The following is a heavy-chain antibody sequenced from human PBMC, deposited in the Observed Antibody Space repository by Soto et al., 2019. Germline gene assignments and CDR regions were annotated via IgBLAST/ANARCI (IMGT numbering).Heavy chain of an antibody. V-gene: IGHV4-34*01. Sequence: PSETLSLTCAVYGWAFSGYYWSWMRQAPGKGLEWIGEINHSGSTNYNPSLKSRVTISVDTSKNQFSLKLTSLTAADTAVYYCARGQQGSSGASDIWGQGTMVTVSS. D-gene: IGHD6-19*01. CDR1: GWAFSGYY. CDR3: ARGQQGSSGASDI. CDR2: INHSGST. J-gene: IGHJ3*02.